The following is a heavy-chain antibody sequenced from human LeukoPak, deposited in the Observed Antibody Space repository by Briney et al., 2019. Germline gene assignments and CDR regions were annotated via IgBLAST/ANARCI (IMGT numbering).Heavy chain of an antibody. Sequence: GASVKVSCKVSGYTLTEFSMHWVRQAPGKGLEWMGGFDPEDGETIYAQKFQGRVTMTEDTSTDTAYMELSSLRSEDTAVYYCATVQYYDSSGYHPDAFDIWGQGTMVTVSS. CDR3: ATVQYYDSSGYHPDAFDI. CDR2: FDPEDGET. J-gene: IGHJ3*02. CDR1: GYTLTEFS. V-gene: IGHV1-24*01. D-gene: IGHD3-22*01.